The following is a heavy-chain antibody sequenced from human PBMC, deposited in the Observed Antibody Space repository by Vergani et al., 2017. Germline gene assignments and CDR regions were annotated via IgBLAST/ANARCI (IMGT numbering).Heavy chain of an antibody. CDR2: IYYSGST. Sequence: QVQLQESGPGLVKPSETLSLTCTVSGGSISSYYWSWIRQPPGKGLEWIGYIYYSGSTNYNPALKSRVTIVVDTSKNQFSLKLSSVTAADTAVYYCARVVVVPAAIHYYYYYYMDVWGKGTTVTVSS. D-gene: IGHD2-2*01. J-gene: IGHJ6*03. V-gene: IGHV4-59*01. CDR1: GGSISSYY. CDR3: ARVVVVPAAIHYYYYYYMDV.